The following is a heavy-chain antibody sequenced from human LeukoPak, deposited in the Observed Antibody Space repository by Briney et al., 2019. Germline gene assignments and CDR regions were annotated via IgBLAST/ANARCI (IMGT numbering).Heavy chain of an antibody. Sequence: PGGSLRLSCAAAGFTFSNYAMHWVRQAPGKGLEWVAVISYDGSNKHYADSVKGLFTISRDNSKNTLYLQMHSLRAEDTAVYYCARDLCFDCLPQPSNYFDLWGQGTLVTVSS. D-gene: IGHD3-9*01. CDR3: ARDLCFDCLPQPSNYFDL. CDR1: GFTFSNYA. J-gene: IGHJ5*02. CDR2: ISYDGSNK. V-gene: IGHV3-30-3*01.